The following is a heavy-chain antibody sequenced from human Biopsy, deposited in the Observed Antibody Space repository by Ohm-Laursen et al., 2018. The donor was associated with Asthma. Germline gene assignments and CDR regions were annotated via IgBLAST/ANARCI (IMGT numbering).Heavy chain of an antibody. Sequence: PSETLSLTCTVSGGSVSSGDYYWSWIRQPPGKGLEWIGYIYYSGSTYYNPSLKSRVTISVDTSKNQFSLNLSSVTAADTAVYYCARWGSFGFDYWGQGTLVTVSS. CDR1: GGSVSSGDYY. J-gene: IGHJ4*02. CDR2: IYYSGST. V-gene: IGHV4-30-4*01. D-gene: IGHD7-27*01. CDR3: ARWGSFGFDY.